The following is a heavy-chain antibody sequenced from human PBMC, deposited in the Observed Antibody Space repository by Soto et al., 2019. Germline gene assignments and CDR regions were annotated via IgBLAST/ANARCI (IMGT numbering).Heavy chain of an antibody. CDR2: IYYSGDT. CDR3: TRHYPFGSGSYSPYYFDS. V-gene: IGHV4-39*01. CDR1: GGSISRSR. J-gene: IGHJ4*02. D-gene: IGHD3-10*01. Sequence: SETLSLTCTVSGGSISRSRWGWIRQPPGKGLEWIGNIYYSGDTYYNPSLKSRLTMSVDTSKNQFSLKLSSVTAADTAVYYCTRHYPFGSGSYSPYYFDSWGQGTLVTVSS.